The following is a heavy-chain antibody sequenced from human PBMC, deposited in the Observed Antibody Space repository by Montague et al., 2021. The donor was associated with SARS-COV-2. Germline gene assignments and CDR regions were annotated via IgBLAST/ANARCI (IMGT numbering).Heavy chain of an antibody. CDR3: GRVFAPAGAFDF. J-gene: IGHJ4*02. CDR1: GDSVSTNNTT. Sequence: CAISGDSVSTNNTTWNWVRQSPSGDHEWLGRTYFRSKWYNDYAVSVKSRITINPDTSKNQFSLQLKSVTPKDTAIYFCGRVFAPAGAFDFWGQGTLVTVPS. D-gene: IGHD6-13*01. CDR2: TYFRSKWYN. V-gene: IGHV6-1*01.